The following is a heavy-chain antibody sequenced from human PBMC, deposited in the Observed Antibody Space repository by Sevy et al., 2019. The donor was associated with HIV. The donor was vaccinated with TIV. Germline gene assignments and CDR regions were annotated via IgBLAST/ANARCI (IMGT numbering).Heavy chain of an antibody. CDR3: AKDESHCGGECHPTFFHY. V-gene: IGHV3-30*02. CDR2: IRYDGNNT. Sequence: GGSLRLSCTASGFTFRNYGMHWVRQAPGKGLEWVAFIRYDGNNTYYEDSVKGRFTISRDNSKNTLYLQMNSLRAEDTSVYYCAKDESHCGGECHPTFFHYWGQGSLVTVSS. D-gene: IGHD2-21*01. CDR1: GFTFRNYG. J-gene: IGHJ4*02.